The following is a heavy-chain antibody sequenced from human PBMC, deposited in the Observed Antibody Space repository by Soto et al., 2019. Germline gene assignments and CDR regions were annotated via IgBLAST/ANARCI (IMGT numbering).Heavy chain of an antibody. D-gene: IGHD1-1*01. CDR3: VRDGTKTLRDWFDP. Sequence: PSETLSLTCTVSVSDDSFNIYYWSWIRQPAGKGLEWIGRIYATGTTDYNPSLKSRVMMSVDTSKKQFSLKLRSVTAADTAVYYCVRDGTKTLRDWFDPWGQGISVTVSS. CDR2: IYATGTT. V-gene: IGHV4-4*07. J-gene: IGHJ5*02. CDR1: VSDDSFNIYY.